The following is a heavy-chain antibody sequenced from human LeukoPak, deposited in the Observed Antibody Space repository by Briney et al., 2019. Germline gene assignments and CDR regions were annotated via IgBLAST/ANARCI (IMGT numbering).Heavy chain of an antibody. CDR1: GFTFSTHW. CDR2: INGDGSSS. CDR3: TRNPGMDV. V-gene: IGHV3-74*01. J-gene: IGHJ6*02. Sequence: GGSLRLSCAASGFTFSTHWMYWVRQAPGKGFVWVSRINGDGSSSTYADSVKGRFTISRDNAKNTLYLQMNSLRTEDTAVYYCTRNPGMDVWGQGTTVTVSS.